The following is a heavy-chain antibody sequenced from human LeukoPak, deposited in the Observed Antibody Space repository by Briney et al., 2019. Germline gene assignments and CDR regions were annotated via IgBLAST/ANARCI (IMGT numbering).Heavy chain of an antibody. D-gene: IGHD3-10*01. CDR3: ARAPRGAHDAFDI. CDR1: GFTVSRNS. Sequence: GGSLRLSCAASGFTVSRNSMSWVRQPPGKGLEWVSVIYSDGRTYYADSVKGRSTISRDNSKNTLYLQMNSLRAEDTAVYYCARAPRGAHDAFDIWGQGTMVTVSS. V-gene: IGHV3-66*01. CDR2: IYSDGRT. J-gene: IGHJ3*02.